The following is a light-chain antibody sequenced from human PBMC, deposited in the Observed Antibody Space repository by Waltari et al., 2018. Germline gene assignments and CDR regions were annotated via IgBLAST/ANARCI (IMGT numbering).Light chain of an antibody. V-gene: IGKV3-20*01. J-gene: IGKJ1*01. Sequence: SCRARQSVGRYLAWYQQKPGPAPRPLVYGASSRATGIPDRFSGSGSGTDFSLTISRLGPEDFAVYFCQKYDRLPATFGQGTKVEIK. CDR3: QKYDRLPAT. CDR2: GAS. CDR1: QSVGRY.